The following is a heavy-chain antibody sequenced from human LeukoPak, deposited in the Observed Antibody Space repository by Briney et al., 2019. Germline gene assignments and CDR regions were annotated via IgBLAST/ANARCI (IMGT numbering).Heavy chain of an antibody. CDR2: IKQDGSEK. D-gene: IGHD1-26*01. V-gene: IGHV3-7*03. J-gene: IGHJ5*02. CDR3: AKDAQLRSRWFDP. Sequence: GGSLRLSCAASGFIFKDYWMIWVRQAPGKGLEWVANIKQDGSEKYYVDCVKGRFTISRDNAKNSLYLQMNTLRAEDTAMYYCAKDAQLRSRWFDPWGQGTLVTVSS. CDR1: GFIFKDYW.